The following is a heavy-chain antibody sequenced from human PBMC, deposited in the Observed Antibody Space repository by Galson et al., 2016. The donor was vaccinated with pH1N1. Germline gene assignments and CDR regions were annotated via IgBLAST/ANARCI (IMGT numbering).Heavy chain of an antibody. Sequence: QSGAEVKKPGESLTISCKVSGYNTAYWIGWLRQMSGKGPEWIGMIYPGDSGTRNSPSFQGQVTLSVDKSISPAYLQWSSLKASDTAKYYCAASRSTGGYEYWGQGTLLTVSS. CDR3: AASRSTGGYEY. V-gene: IGHV5-51*01. D-gene: IGHD2-8*02. J-gene: IGHJ4*02. CDR2: IYPGDSGT. CDR1: GYNTAYW.